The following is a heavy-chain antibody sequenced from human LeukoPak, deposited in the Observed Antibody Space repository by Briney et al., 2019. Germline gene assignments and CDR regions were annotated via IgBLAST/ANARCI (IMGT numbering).Heavy chain of an antibody. CDR2: ISGSGGST. CDR1: GFTFSSYA. CDR3: AKDREGLGVYYYDSSGSYYYMDV. J-gene: IGHJ6*03. D-gene: IGHD3-22*01. Sequence: GGSLRLSCAASGFTFSSYAMSWVRQAPGKGLEWVSAISGSGGSTYYADSVKGRFTISRDNSKNTLYLQMNSLRAEDTAVYYCAKDREGLGVYYYDSSGSYYYMDVWGKGTTVTVSS. V-gene: IGHV3-23*01.